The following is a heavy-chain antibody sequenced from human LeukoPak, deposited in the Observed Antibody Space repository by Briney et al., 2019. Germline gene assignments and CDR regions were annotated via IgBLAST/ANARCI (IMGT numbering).Heavy chain of an antibody. Sequence: GASVKVSCNASGYTFTGYYMHWVRQAPGQGLEWMGWINPNSGGTNYAQKFQGRVTMTRDTSISTAYMELSRLRSDDTAVYYCARDRAYYYDSSGFDYWGQGTLVTVSS. J-gene: IGHJ4*02. CDR2: INPNSGGT. CDR3: ARDRAYYYDSSGFDY. CDR1: GYTFTGYY. D-gene: IGHD3-22*01. V-gene: IGHV1-2*02.